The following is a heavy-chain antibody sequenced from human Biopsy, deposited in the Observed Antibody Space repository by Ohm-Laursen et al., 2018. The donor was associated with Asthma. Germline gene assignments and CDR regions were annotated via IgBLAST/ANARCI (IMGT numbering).Heavy chain of an antibody. V-gene: IGHV3-53*01. CDR3: ARGGSSNWSHYYFDY. Sequence: SLRLSCTASGFAVSRDHMFWVRQAPGKGLEWVSVIYSGGTSHTADSVRGRFTISRDYSKNTLYLQMHSLRAEDTAVYYCARGGSSNWSHYYFDYWGQGTLVTASS. CDR2: IYSGGTS. D-gene: IGHD2-2*01. CDR1: GFAVSRDH. J-gene: IGHJ4*02.